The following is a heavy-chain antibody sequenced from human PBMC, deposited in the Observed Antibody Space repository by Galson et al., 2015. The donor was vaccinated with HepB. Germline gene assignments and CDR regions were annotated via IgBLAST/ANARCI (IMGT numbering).Heavy chain of an antibody. Sequence: QSGAEVKKPGESLRISCKGSGYSFTSYWISWVRQMPGKGLEWMGRIDPSDSYTNYSPSFQGHVTISADKSISTAYLQWSSLKASDTAMYYCARHLSGYDSSGNYLSYWGQGTLVTVSS. J-gene: IGHJ4*02. CDR1: GYSFTSYW. CDR3: ARHLSGYDSSGNYLSY. D-gene: IGHD3-22*01. V-gene: IGHV5-10-1*01. CDR2: IDPSDSYT.